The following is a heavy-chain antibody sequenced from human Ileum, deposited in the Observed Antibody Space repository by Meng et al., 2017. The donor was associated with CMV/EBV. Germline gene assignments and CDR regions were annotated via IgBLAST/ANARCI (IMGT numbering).Heavy chain of an antibody. Sequence: SVKVSCKAFGGTFSSYAISWLRQAPGQGLEWMGGIIPIFGTANYAQKFQGRATITTDESTSTAYMRLGSLRSGDTAVYYCARDSSRSSSPRPQYYYYYGMDVWGQGTTVTVSS. CDR2: IIPIFGTA. V-gene: IGHV1-69*05. D-gene: IGHD6-6*01. CDR3: ARDSSRSSSPRPQYYYYYGMDV. J-gene: IGHJ6*02. CDR1: GGTFSSYA.